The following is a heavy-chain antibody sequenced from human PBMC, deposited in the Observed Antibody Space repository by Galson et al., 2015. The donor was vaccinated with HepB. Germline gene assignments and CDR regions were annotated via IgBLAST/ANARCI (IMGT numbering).Heavy chain of an antibody. Sequence: SLRLSCAASGFTFNNAWMSWVRQAPGEGLEWVGRIKSKTDGGTTDYAAPVKGRFTISRDDSKNTLYLQMNSLKTEDTAVYYCTTDFAIERPYYYGSGRLYAFDIWGQGTMVTVSS. D-gene: IGHD3-10*01. V-gene: IGHV3-15*01. CDR2: IKSKTDGGTT. CDR1: GFTFNNAW. J-gene: IGHJ3*02. CDR3: TTDFAIERPYYYGSGRLYAFDI.